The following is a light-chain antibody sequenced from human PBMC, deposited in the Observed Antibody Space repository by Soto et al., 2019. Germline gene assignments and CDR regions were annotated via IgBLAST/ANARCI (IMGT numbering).Light chain of an antibody. Sequence: DIQMTQSPSTLSASVGDRVTITCRASQSIRSWLAWYQQKPGKAPKLMIYDAYILERGAPSRFSGSGSGTEFTLTISSLQPYDFATYYCQQYNSYRFGQGTKLEIK. CDR2: DAY. J-gene: IGKJ2*03. CDR3: QQYNSYR. CDR1: QSIRSW. V-gene: IGKV1-5*01.